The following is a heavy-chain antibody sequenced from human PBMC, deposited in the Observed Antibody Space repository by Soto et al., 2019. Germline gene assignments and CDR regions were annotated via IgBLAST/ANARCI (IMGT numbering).Heavy chain of an antibody. J-gene: IGHJ5*02. CDR2: IYTSGST. D-gene: IGHD6-13*01. V-gene: IGHV4-4*07. CDR3: ASRAVAGWFDP. CDR1: GGSISSYY. Sequence: PSETLSLTCTVSGGSISSYYWSWIRQPAGKGLEWIGRIYTSGSTNYNPSLKTRVTMSVDTSKNQFSLKLSSVTAADTAVYYCASRAVAGWFDPWGQGTLVTVSS.